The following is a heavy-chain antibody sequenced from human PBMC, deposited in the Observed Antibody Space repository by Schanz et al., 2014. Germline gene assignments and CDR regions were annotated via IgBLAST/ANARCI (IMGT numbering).Heavy chain of an antibody. CDR3: ARENLNWEAFDI. V-gene: IGHV3-11*01. D-gene: IGHD7-27*01. J-gene: IGHJ3*02. CDR1: GFIFNDYY. CDR2: ISRDGTTS. Sequence: QVQLVESGGGLVKPGGSLRLSCAASGFIFNDYYMNWIRQAPGKGLEWLSYISRDGTTSYYADSVKGRFTISRDSAKNSLYLEMTSLRGEDMAVYYCARENLNWEAFDIWGQGTVVTVSS.